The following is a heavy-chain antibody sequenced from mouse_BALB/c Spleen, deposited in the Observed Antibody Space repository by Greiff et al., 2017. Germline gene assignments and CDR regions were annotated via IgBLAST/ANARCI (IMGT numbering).Heavy chain of an antibody. D-gene: IGHD2-14*01. CDR1: GYTFTSYV. J-gene: IGHJ4*01. V-gene: IGHV1-14*01. CDR3: ARRRYDDAMDY. CDR2: INPYNDGT. Sequence: EVKLVESGPELVKPGASVKMSCKASGYTFTSYVMHWVKQKPGQGLEWIGYINPYNDGTKYNEKFKGKATLTSDKSSSTAYMELSSLTSEDSAVYYCARRRYDDAMDYWGQGTSVTVSS.